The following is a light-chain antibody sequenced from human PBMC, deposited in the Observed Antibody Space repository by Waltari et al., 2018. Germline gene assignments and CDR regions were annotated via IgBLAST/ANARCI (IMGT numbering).Light chain of an antibody. Sequence: QSALTQPASVSGSPGQSITISCTGTSSDVGSYTLVSCYQQHPGKAPQLLIYAVSKRPSRASARFSGSKSGNTASQTNHGLQAEDGADYYCCSDAGSTTRRVFGGGTKLTVL. CDR2: AVS. CDR1: SSDVGSYTL. V-gene: IGLV2-23*02. J-gene: IGLJ3*02. CDR3: CSDAGSTTRRV.